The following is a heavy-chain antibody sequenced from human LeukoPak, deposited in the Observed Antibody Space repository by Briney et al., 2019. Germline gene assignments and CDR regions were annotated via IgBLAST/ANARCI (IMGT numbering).Heavy chain of an antibody. CDR3: AKEDILWCPVDY. Sequence: GGSLRLSCAASGFIFSSYWMSWVRQAPGKGLEWVSLIYSRGDTKYADSVKGRFTISRDNSKNTLYLQMSSLRAEDTAVYYCAKEDILWCPVDYWGQGTLVTVSS. V-gene: IGHV3-66*01. D-gene: IGHD2-21*01. CDR2: IYSRGDT. CDR1: GFIFSSYW. J-gene: IGHJ4*02.